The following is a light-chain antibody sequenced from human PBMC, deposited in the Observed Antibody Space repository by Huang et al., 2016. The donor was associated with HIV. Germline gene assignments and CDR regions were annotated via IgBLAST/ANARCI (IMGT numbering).Light chain of an antibody. CDR1: QDISNY. V-gene: IGKV1-33*01. J-gene: IGKJ2*01. CDR2: DAS. Sequence: DIQMTQSPSSLSASVGDRVTITCQARQDISNYLNWYQQKPGKAPKLLIYDASNLETGVPSRFSGSGSGTDVTFTISSLQPEDITTYYCQQYDNLYTFGQGTKLEIK. CDR3: QQYDNLYT.